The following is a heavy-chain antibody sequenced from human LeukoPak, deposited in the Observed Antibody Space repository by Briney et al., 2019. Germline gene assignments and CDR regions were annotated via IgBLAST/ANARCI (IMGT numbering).Heavy chain of an antibody. D-gene: IGHD6-13*01. CDR1: GGSITSSRYY. CDR3: ARGDSSSLDY. CDR2: VYYSGSTLYSGST. J-gene: IGHJ4*02. V-gene: IGHV4-39*07. Sequence: SETLSLTCTVSGGSITSSRYYWGWIRQPPGKGLERIGSVYYSGSTLYSGSTYYNPSLKSRVTISVDKSKNQFSLKLSSVAAADTAVYYCARGDSSSLDYWGQGTLVTVSS.